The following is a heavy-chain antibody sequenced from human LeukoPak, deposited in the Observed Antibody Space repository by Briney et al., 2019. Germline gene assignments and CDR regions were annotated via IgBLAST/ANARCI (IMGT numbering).Heavy chain of an antibody. V-gene: IGHV1-18*01. Sequence: ASVKVSCKASGYTFTSYGISWVRQAPGQGLEWMGWISAYNGNTNYAQKLQGRVTMTTDTSTSTGYMELRSLRSDDTAVYYCARALRGDYVGFDPWGQGTLVTVSS. CDR2: ISAYNGNT. D-gene: IGHD4-17*01. CDR3: ARALRGDYVGFDP. CDR1: GYTFTSYG. J-gene: IGHJ5*02.